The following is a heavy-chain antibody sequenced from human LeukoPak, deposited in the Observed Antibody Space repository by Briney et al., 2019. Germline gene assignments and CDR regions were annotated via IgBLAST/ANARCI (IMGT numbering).Heavy chain of an antibody. J-gene: IGHJ4*02. CDR3: ARRFYYDSSGYPDY. CDR2: IYPGDSDT. D-gene: IGHD3-22*01. V-gene: IGHV5-51*01. CDR1: GYRFTSYW. Sequence: GESLKISCKGSGYRFTSYWIGWVRPVPGKGLEWMGIIYPGDSDTRYSPSFQGQVTISADKSISTAYLQWSSLKASDTAMYYCARRFYYDSSGYPDYWGQGTLVTVSS.